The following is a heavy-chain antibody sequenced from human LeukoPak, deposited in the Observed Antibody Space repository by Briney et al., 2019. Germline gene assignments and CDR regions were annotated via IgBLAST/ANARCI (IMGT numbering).Heavy chain of an antibody. D-gene: IGHD1-14*01. V-gene: IGHV4-59*01. CDR2: IYYTGST. Sequence: SETLSLTCTVSGGSMSTYYWTWIRQPPGKGLEWIGFIYYTGSTNYNPSLKSRVTISVNTSKNQFSLKLSSVTAADTAVYYCAGMRITTPTVRTLDYWGQGTLVTVSS. J-gene: IGHJ4*02. CDR1: GGSMSTYY. CDR3: AGMRITTPTVRTLDY.